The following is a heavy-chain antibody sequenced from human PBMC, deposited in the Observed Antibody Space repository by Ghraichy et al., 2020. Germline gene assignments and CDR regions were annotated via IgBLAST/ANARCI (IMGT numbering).Heavy chain of an antibody. CDR2: INYSGST. CDR1: DVSISSTSYY. Sequence: SETLSLTCTVSDVSISSTSYYWGWFRQPPGKGLEWIGSINYSGSTYYNPSLKSRVTISVDTSKNQFSLKLSSVTAADTAVYYCGRRDYYDSSGYYDYWGQGTLVTVSS. CDR3: GRRDYYDSSGYYDY. V-gene: IGHV4-39*01. J-gene: IGHJ4*02. D-gene: IGHD3-22*01.